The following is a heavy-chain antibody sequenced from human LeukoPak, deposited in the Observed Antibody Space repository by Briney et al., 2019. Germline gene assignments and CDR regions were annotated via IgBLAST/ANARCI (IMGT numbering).Heavy chain of an antibody. J-gene: IGHJ4*02. D-gene: IGHD2-2*01. CDR3: ARSTHCSSTSCPRGPFDY. CDR2: IHHSGST. Sequence: SETLSLTCAVYGGSFSDYYWNWIRQPQGKGLEWIGEIHHSGSTNYNPSLKSRVTISVGTSKIQFSLKLSSVIAADSAVYYCARSTHCSSTSCPRGPFDYWGQGTLVTVSS. V-gene: IGHV4-34*01. CDR1: GGSFSDYY.